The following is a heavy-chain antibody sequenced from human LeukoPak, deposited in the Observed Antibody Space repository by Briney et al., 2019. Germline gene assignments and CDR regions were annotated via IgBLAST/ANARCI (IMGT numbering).Heavy chain of an antibody. Sequence: SETLSLTCTVSGGSISSYYWSWIRQPAGKGLEWIGRIYPSGSTNYNPSLKSRVTMSVDTSKNQFSLKLSSVTAADTAVYYCARGEAAAGSYYGMDVWGQGTTVTVSS. CDR3: ARGEAAAGSYYGMDV. CDR2: IYPSGST. J-gene: IGHJ6*02. D-gene: IGHD6-13*01. V-gene: IGHV4-4*07. CDR1: GGSISSYY.